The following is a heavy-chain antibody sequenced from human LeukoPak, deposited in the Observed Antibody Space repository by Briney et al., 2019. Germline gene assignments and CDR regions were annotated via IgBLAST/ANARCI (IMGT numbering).Heavy chain of an antibody. V-gene: IGHV4-30-4*01. CDR1: GGSISSGDYY. CDR2: IYYSGST. D-gene: IGHD2-21*02. J-gene: IGHJ6*02. Sequence: KPSQTLSLTCTVSGGSISSGDYYWSWIRQPPGKGLEWIGYIYYSGSTYYNPSLKSQVTISVDTSKNQFSLKLSSVTAADTAVYYCARDLIVSGGDSDYYYGMDVWGQGTTVTVSS. CDR3: ARDLIVSGGDSDYYYGMDV.